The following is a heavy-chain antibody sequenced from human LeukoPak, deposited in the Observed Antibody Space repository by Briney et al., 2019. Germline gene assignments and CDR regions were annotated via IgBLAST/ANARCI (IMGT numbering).Heavy chain of an antibody. D-gene: IGHD3-3*01. CDR3: ARVRRSLNWFDS. J-gene: IGHJ5*01. CDR1: GDSISTTNYY. V-gene: IGHV4-39*01. Sequence: SETLSLTCAVSGDSISTTNYYWGWIRQPPGKGLEWIAIIYYSGITHYNPSLKSRVTVLVDTSKNQFSLKLSSVTDADTAVYYCARVRRSLNWFDSWGQGTLVTVSS. CDR2: IYYSGIT.